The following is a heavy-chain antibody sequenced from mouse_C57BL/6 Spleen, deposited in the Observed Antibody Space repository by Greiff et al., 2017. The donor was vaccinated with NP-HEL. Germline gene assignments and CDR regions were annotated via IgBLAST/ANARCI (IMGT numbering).Heavy chain of an antibody. J-gene: IGHJ2*01. D-gene: IGHD2-4*01. V-gene: IGHV1-15*01. CDR2: IDPETGGT. Sequence: VKLVESGAELVRPGASVTLSCKASGYTFTDYEMHWVKQTPVHGLEWIGAIDPETGGTAYNQKFKGKAILTADKSSSTAYMELRSLTSEDSAVYYCTRTIYYDLDYWGQGTTLTVSS. CDR3: TRTIYYDLDY. CDR1: GYTFTDYE.